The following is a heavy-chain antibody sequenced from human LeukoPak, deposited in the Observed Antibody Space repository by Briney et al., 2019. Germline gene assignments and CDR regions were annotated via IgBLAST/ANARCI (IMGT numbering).Heavy chain of an antibody. CDR1: GYSISSGYY. J-gene: IGHJ6*03. CDR2: IYHSGST. D-gene: IGHD1-26*01. V-gene: IGHV4-38-2*02. Sequence: SETLSLTCTVSGYSISSGYYWGWIRQPPGKGLEWIGSIYHSGSTYYNPSLKSRVTISVDTSKNQFSLKLSSVTAADTAVYYCARNMVVGATKGYYYYMDVWGKGTTVTVSS. CDR3: ARNMVVGATKGYYYYMDV.